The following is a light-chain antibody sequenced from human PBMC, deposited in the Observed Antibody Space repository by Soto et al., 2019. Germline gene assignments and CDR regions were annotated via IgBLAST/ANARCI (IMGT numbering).Light chain of an antibody. CDR1: QSVSNNY. J-gene: IGKJ1*01. CDR3: QQYGSSGT. V-gene: IGKV3-20*01. CDR2: GAS. Sequence: EIVLTQSPGTLSLSPGERASLFCRASQSVSNNYLAWYQQKPGQAPRLLIYGASNRATGIPDRFSGSGSGTDFTLTISRLEPKDFAVYYCQQYGSSGTFGQGTKVDI.